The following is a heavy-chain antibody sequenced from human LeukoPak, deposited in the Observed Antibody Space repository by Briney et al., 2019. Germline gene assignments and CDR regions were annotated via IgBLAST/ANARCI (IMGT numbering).Heavy chain of an antibody. CDR2: ISSSSSNK. J-gene: IGHJ3*02. CDR1: GFTFSSYA. CDR3: ARDGTLFDI. V-gene: IGHV3-48*01. Sequence: GGSLRLSCAASGFTFSSYAMSWVRQAPGKGLEWVSYISSSSSNKYYADSVKGRFTISRDKAKNSLYLQMNSLRAEDTAVYYCARDGTLFDIWGQGTMVTVSS.